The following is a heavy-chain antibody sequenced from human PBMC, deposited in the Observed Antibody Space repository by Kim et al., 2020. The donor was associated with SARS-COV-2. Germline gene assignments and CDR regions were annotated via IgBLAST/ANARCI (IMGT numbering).Heavy chain of an antibody. CDR2: INHSGST. V-gene: IGHV4-34*01. J-gene: IGHJ6*02. CDR3: ARGAGSSRKYYSYYGMDV. CDR1: GGSFSGYY. D-gene: IGHD6-13*01. Sequence: SETLSLTCAVYGGSFSGYYWSWIRQPPGKGLEWIGEINHSGSTNYNPSLKSRVTISVDTSNNQFSLQLSSVTAADTAVYYCARGAGSSRKYYSYYGMDVWGQGTTVTVSS.